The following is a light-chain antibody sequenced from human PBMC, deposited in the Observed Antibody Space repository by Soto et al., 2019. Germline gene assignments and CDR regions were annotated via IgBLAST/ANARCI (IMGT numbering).Light chain of an antibody. CDR3: ASWDVTLNGLYV. CDR1: SSNIGSGT. CDR2: NNS. V-gene: IGLV1-44*01. J-gene: IGLJ1*01. Sequence: QSVLTQPPSASGTPGQRVTISCSGSSSNIGSGTVNWYQQLPGAAPKLLIYNNSQRPSGVPDRFSGSKSGTSASLAISGLQSEDEVDYYCASWDVTLNGLYVFGPGTKLTVL.